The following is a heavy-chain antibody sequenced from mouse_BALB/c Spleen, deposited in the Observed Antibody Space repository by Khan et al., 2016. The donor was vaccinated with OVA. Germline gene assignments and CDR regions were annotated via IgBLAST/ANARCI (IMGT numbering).Heavy chain of an antibody. Sequence: MQLEESGPDLVKPGASVKISCKASGYSFTLYYMTWVKQSHGKSLEWIGRFNPNTGGSDYNQEFKGKAILTVDKSSNTAYMELHSLTSEDSAVDYCARGYDFVAYWGQGTLVTVSA. D-gene: IGHD2-12*01. CDR1: GYSFTLYY. J-gene: IGHJ3*01. CDR3: ARGYDFVAY. V-gene: IGHV1-26*01. CDR2: FNPNTGGS.